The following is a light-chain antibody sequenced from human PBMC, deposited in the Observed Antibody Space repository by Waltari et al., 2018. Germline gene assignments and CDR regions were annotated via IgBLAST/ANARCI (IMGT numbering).Light chain of an antibody. Sequence: QTVVTQAPSFSESPGGTVSLTCGLSSGSVSPSYYPSWYQQTPGQAPRTLIFSTNTRSSGVPESFSCSFLGNKAALTSTGAQADDEADYECFLYMGSGISVFGGVTKLTAL. CDR3: FLYMGSGISV. J-gene: IGLJ3*02. V-gene: IGLV8-61*01. CDR1: SGSVSPSYY. CDR2: STN.